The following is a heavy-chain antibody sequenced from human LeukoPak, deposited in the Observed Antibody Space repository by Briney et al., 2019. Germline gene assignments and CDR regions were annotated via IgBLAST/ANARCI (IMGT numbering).Heavy chain of an antibody. D-gene: IGHD1-26*01. Sequence: GGSLRLSCAASGFTFSSYAMSWVRQAPGKGLEWVSAISGRGGSTYYADSVKGRFTISRDNSKNTLYLQMNSLRAEDTAVYYCAKPGRNSGSYYGPFDYWGQGTLVTVSS. CDR3: AKPGRNSGSYYGPFDY. J-gene: IGHJ4*02. CDR2: ISGRGGST. V-gene: IGHV3-23*01. CDR1: GFTFSSYA.